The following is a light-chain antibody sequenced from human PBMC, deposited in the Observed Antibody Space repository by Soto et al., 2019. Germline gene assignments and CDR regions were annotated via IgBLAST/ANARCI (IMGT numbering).Light chain of an antibody. Sequence: QSALTQPASVSGSPGQSITISCTGTSSDGGGYNYVSWYQQHPGKAPKLMIYEVSNRPSGVSNRFSGSKSGNTASLTISGLQAEDEADYYCSSYTRSSIDYVFGTGTKLTVL. J-gene: IGLJ1*01. CDR2: EVS. CDR1: SSDGGGYNY. CDR3: SSYTRSSIDYV. V-gene: IGLV2-14*01.